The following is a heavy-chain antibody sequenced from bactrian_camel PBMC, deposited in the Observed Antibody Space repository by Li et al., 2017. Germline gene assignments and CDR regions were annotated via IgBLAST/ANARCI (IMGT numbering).Heavy chain of an antibody. CDR2: ISWSGDTT. J-gene: IGHJ4*01. D-gene: IGHD3*01. Sequence: VQLVESGGGSVQAGGSLRLSCAHSGYPSSRHCMGWIRQAPGKGLEWVSAISWSGDTTTYADSVKGRFTISRDNAKNTAFLRMNSLKPEDTAVYYCATVGGYHRQLNYWGQGTQVTVS. CDR3: ATVGGYHRQLNY. V-gene: IGHV3S40*01. CDR1: GYPSSRHC.